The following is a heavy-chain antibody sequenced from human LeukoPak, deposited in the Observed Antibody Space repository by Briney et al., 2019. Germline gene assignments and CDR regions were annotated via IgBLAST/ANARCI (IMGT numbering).Heavy chain of an antibody. V-gene: IGHV1-18*01. D-gene: IGHD2-15*01. CDR2: ISAYNGNT. J-gene: IGHJ5*02. Sequence: ASVKVSCKASGYTFTSYGISWVRQAPGQGLEWMGWISAYNGNTNYAQKLQGRVTMTTDTSTSTAYMELRSLRSDDTAVYYCARGPLIYCSGGSCYEDWFDPWGQGTLVTVSS. CDR1: GYTFTSYG. CDR3: ARGPLIYCSGGSCYEDWFDP.